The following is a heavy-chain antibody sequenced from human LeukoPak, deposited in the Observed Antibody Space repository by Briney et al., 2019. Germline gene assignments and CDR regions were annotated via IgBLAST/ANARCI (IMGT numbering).Heavy chain of an antibody. CDR1: GGSISSSSYY. D-gene: IGHD5-24*01. Sequence: PSETLSLTCTVSGGSISSSSYYWGWIRQPPGKGLEWIGSIYYSGSTYYNPSLKSRVTISVDTSKNQFSLKLSSVTAADTAVYYCAREHVEMATSGRVDWGQGTLVTVSS. V-gene: IGHV4-39*07. CDR3: AREHVEMATSGRVD. J-gene: IGHJ4*02. CDR2: IYYSGST.